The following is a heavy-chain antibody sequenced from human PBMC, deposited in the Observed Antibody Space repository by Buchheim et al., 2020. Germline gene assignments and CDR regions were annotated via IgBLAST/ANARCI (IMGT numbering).Heavy chain of an antibody. CDR3: ARDILPGGLLVGVFDI. J-gene: IGHJ3*02. Sequence: EVQLVESGGGLVKPGGSLRLSCAASGFTFSSYSMNWVRQAPGKGLEWVSSISSSSSYRYYADSVKGRFTISRDNAKNSLHLQMNSLRAEDTAVYYCARDILPGGLLVGVFDIWGQGT. CDR2: ISSSSSYR. V-gene: IGHV3-21*01. D-gene: IGHD3-9*01. CDR1: GFTFSSYS.